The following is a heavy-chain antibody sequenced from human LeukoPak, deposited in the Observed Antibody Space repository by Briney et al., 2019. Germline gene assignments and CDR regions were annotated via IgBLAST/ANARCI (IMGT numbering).Heavy chain of an antibody. Sequence: GGSLRLSCAASGFTFSSYEMNWVRQAPGKGLEWVSYISSSGSTIYYADSVKGRFTISRDNAKNSLYLQMNSPRAEDTAVYYCARGRVATVRIYYYYYGMDVWGKGTTVTVSS. CDR2: ISSSGSTI. CDR3: ARGRVATVRIYYYYYGMDV. V-gene: IGHV3-48*03. CDR1: GFTFSSYE. D-gene: IGHD5-12*01. J-gene: IGHJ6*04.